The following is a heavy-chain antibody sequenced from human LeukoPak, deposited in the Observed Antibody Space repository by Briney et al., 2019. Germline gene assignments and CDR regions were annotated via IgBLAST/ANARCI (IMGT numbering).Heavy chain of an antibody. D-gene: IGHD3-10*01. J-gene: IGHJ6*03. Sequence: GASVKVSCKASGYTFTSYDINWVRQATGQGREWMGWMNPNSGNTGYAQKFQGRVTITADESTSTAYMELSSLRSEDTAVYYCAGPQNYYGSGSYYNPTQYYYYYMDVWGKGTTVTISS. CDR1: GYTFTSYD. CDR3: AGPQNYYGSGSYYNPTQYYYYYMDV. CDR2: MNPNSGNT. V-gene: IGHV1-8*01.